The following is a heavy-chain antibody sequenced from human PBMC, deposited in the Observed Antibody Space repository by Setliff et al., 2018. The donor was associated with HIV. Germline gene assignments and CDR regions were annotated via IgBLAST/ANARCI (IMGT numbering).Heavy chain of an antibody. J-gene: IGHJ4*02. V-gene: IGHV3-7*03. Sequence: GGSLRLSCAASGFTFINYYMAWVRQRPGKGLEWVANINLDGSGTHYVDSVKGRFTISRDNATHSLYLRLNSLRVDDTAVYYWVRESARPGGITPLWGQGTLVTVSS. D-gene: IGHD3-16*01. CDR3: VRESARPGGITPL. CDR1: GFTFINYY. CDR2: INLDGSGT.